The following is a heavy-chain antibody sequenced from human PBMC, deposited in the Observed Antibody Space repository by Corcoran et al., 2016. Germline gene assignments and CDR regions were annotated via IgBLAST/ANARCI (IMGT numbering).Heavy chain of an antibody. CDR2: IYPGDSDT. CDR1: GYSFTSYW. Sequence: EVQLVQSGAEVKKPGESLKISCKGSGYSFTSYWLGWVRQMPGKGLEWMGIIYPGDSDTRYSPSFQSQVTISADKSISTAYLQWSSLKASDTAMYYCGRLAQSSTYYYYYGMDVWGQGTTVTVSS. D-gene: IGHD6-13*01. J-gene: IGHJ6*02. V-gene: IGHV5-51*01. CDR3: GRLAQSSTYYYYYGMDV.